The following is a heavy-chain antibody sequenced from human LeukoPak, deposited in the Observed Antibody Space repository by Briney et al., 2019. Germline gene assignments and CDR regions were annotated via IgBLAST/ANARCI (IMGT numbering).Heavy chain of an antibody. CDR3: ASAGQGGLGCSGGSCYSEFDY. CDR1: GGTFSSYA. Sequence: SVKVSCKASGGTFSSYAISWVRQAPGQGLEWMGGIIPIFGTANYAQKFQGRVTITADESTSTAYMELSSLRSEDTAVYYCASAGQGGLGCSGGSCYSEFDYWGQGTLVTVSS. J-gene: IGHJ4*02. D-gene: IGHD2-15*01. CDR2: IIPIFGTA. V-gene: IGHV1-69*13.